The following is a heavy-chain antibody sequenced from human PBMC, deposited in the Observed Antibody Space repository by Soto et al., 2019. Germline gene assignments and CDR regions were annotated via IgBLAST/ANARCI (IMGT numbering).Heavy chain of an antibody. CDR3: ARLDFRMNWFDP. CDR1: GDSIRSGNW. CDR2: ISHGGTT. Sequence: SETLSLTCGVFGDSIRSGNWWIWVRKSPEKGLEWIGEISHGGTTNYNPSLKSRVTISVDRPKNQFSLKLSSVTAADTAVYYCARLDFRMNWFDPWGQGTLVTVSS. J-gene: IGHJ5*02. V-gene: IGHV4-4*02. D-gene: IGHD3-3*01.